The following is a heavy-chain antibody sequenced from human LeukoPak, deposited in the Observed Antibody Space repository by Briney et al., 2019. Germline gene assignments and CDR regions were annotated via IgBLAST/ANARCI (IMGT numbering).Heavy chain of an antibody. J-gene: IGHJ2*01. D-gene: IGHD5-18*01. CDR3: ARRSSSVDTAMVTSWYFDL. V-gene: IGHV4-38-2*02. CDR2: IYHSGST. CDR1: GYSISSGYY. Sequence: SETLSLTCTVSGYSISSGYYWGWIRQPPGKGLEWIGSIYHSGSTYYNPSLKSRVTISVDTSKNQFSLKLSSVTAADTAVYYCARRSSSVDTAMVTSWYFDLWGRGTLVTVSS.